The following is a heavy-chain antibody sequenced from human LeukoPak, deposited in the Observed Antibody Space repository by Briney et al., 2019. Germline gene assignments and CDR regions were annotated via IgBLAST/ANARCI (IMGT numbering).Heavy chain of an antibody. CDR3: AREVGYCSSTSCYEDY. CDR2: IYTSGST. Sequence: SQTLSLTCTVSGGSISSGSYYWRWLRQPAGKGLEWIGRIYTSGSTNYSPSLKSRVTISVDTSKNQFSLKLSSVTAADTAVYYCAREVGYCSSTSCYEDYWGQGTLVTVSS. CDR1: GGSISSGSYY. D-gene: IGHD2-2*03. V-gene: IGHV4-61*02. J-gene: IGHJ4*02.